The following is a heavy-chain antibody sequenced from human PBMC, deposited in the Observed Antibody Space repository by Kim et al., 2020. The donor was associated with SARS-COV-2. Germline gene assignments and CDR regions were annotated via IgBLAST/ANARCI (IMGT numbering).Heavy chain of an antibody. D-gene: IGHD3-10*01. V-gene: IGHV3-30-3*01. CDR1: GFTFSSYA. J-gene: IGHJ4*02. CDR2: ISYDGSNK. Sequence: GGSLRLSCAASGFTFSSYAMHWVRQAPGKGLEWVAVISYDGSNKYYADSVKGRFTISRDNSKNTLYLQMNSLRAEDTAVYYCARAGSGSYYPIDYWGQGTLVTVSS. CDR3: ARAGSGSYYPIDY.